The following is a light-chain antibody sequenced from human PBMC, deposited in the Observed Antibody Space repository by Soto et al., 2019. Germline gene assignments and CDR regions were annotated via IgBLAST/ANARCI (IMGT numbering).Light chain of an antibody. CDR3: HQRTSGIT. CDR1: QSIYSY. V-gene: IGKV3-11*01. Sequence: EVVLTQSPATLSLSPGERSTLSFRSSQSIYSYLAWYQQRPGQAPRLLIYDASKRATGISARFSGSESGTDFTLTISSLEPEDFAVYYCHQRTSGITFGQGTRLEIK. J-gene: IGKJ5*01. CDR2: DAS.